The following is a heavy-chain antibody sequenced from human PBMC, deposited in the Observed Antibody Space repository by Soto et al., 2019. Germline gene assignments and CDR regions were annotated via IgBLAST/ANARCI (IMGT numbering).Heavy chain of an antibody. CDR2: IGRRGNYT. J-gene: IGHJ6*02. D-gene: IGHD1-1*01. CDR3: ARDSDKTGTTWYYRMDV. Sequence: QAQLLQSGGGLVKPGGYLRLSCAASGYTFSDYYMGWIRQAPGKGLEWITYIGRRGNYTNYADSVEGRFTISRDNGKNSVYLQMNSLRVEDTAVYFCARDSDKTGTTWYYRMDVWGQGTTVIVSS. V-gene: IGHV3-11*06. CDR1: GYTFSDYY.